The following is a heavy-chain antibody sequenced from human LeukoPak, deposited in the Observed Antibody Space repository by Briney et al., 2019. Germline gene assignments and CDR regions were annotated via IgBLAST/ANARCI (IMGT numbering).Heavy chain of an antibody. CDR3: ARGMYYYDSSGNLPPLAFDP. CDR1: GGSISSYY. V-gene: IGHV4-59*01. CDR2: IYYSGST. J-gene: IGHJ5*02. D-gene: IGHD3-22*01. Sequence: SETLSLTCTVSGGSISSYYWSWIRQPPGKGLEWIGYIYYSGSTNYNPSLKSGVTISVDTSKNQFSLKLSSVTAADTAVYYCARGMYYYDSSGNLPPLAFDPWGQGTLVTVSS.